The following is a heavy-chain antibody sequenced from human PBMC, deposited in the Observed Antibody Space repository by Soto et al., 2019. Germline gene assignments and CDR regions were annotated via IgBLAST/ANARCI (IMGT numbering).Heavy chain of an antibody. D-gene: IGHD6-13*01. J-gene: IGHJ4*02. Sequence: QVQLAQSGAEVKKPGASVKVSCKASGYTFTSYGISWVRQAPGQGLEWMAWINPYNGNTKYAEKFLSRVTVTTDTSTATAYMEVRSLTSDDTAVFYCARVGVGLAAPRVWPYWGQGTPVTVSS. V-gene: IGHV1-18*01. CDR3: ARVGVGLAAPRVWPY. CDR1: GYTFTSYG. CDR2: INPYNGNT.